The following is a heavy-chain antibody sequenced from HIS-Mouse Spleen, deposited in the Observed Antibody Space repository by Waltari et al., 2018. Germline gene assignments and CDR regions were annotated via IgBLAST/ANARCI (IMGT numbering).Heavy chain of an antibody. V-gene: IGHV3-30*04. D-gene: IGHD6-6*01. Sequence: QVQLVESGGGVVQPGRSLRLSCAASGFTFSSYAMHWVRQAPGKGLEGVAVISYDGSNKYYADSVKGRFTISRDNSKNTLYLQMNSLRAEDTAVYYCARGGIAARPKAFDIWGQGTMVTVSS. J-gene: IGHJ3*02. CDR1: GFTFSSYA. CDR2: ISYDGSNK. CDR3: ARGGIAARPKAFDI.